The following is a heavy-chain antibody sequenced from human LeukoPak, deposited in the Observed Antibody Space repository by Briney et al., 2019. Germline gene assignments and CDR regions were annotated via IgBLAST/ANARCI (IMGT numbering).Heavy chain of an antibody. CDR2: IWYDGSNK. D-gene: IGHD2-2*01. V-gene: IGHV3-33*01. CDR1: GFTFSSYG. J-gene: IGHJ4*02. CDR3: ARDLGGFDLYQLLSFGWFDY. Sequence: GGSLRLSCAASGFTFSSYGMHWVRQAPGKGLEWVAVIWYDGSNKYYADSVKGRFTISRDNSKNTLYLQMNSLRAEDTAVYYCARDLGGFDLYQLLSFGWFDYWGQGTLVTVSS.